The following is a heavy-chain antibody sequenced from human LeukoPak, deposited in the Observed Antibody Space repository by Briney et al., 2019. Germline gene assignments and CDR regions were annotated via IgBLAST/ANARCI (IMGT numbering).Heavy chain of an antibody. V-gene: IGHV4-39*01. CDR2: IYYSGST. Sequence: SETLSLTCTVFGGSVSSSSYYWGWIRQPPGKGLEWIGSIYYSGSTYYNPSLKSRVTIYLDTSKNQFFLKLSSVTAADTAVYYCARLIWSDNYRLNYFDYWAGEPWSPSPQ. CDR1: GGSVSSSSYY. CDR3: ARLIWSDNYRLNYFDY. D-gene: IGHD3-3*01. J-gene: IGHJ4*02.